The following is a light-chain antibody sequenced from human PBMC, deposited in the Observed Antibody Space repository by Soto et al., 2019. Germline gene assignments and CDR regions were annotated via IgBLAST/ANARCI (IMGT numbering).Light chain of an antibody. CDR3: AAWDDSLSGPV. CDR1: SSNIGGNT. J-gene: IGLJ3*02. CDR2: GNN. Sequence: QSVLTQPPSASGTPGQRVTISCSGSSSNIGGNTVNWYQQFPGTAPKLLIYGNNQRPSGVPDRFYGSKSGTSASLAISGLQSEDEADYYCAAWDDSLSGPVFGGGTKLTVL. V-gene: IGLV1-44*01.